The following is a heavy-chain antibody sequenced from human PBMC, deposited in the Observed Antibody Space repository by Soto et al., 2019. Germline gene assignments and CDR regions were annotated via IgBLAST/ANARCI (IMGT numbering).Heavy chain of an antibody. CDR2: ISGSGGST. V-gene: IGHV3-23*01. D-gene: IGHD3-16*01. CDR1: GFTFSSYA. J-gene: IGHJ4*02. CDR3: AKDLRMGGGGGDGGGDFDY. Sequence: GGSLRLSCAASGFTFSSYAMSWVRQAPGKGLEWVSAISGSGGSTYYADSVKGRFTISRDNSKNTLYLQMNSLRAGDTAVYYCAKDLRMGGGGGDGGGDFDYWGQGTLVTVSS.